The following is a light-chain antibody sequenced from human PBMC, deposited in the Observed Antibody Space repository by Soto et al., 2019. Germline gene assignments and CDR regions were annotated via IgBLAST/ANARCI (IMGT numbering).Light chain of an antibody. V-gene: IGKV1-27*01. J-gene: IGKJ3*01. CDR2: AAS. Sequence: DIQMTQSPSSLSASVGDRVTITCRASQGFSNYLACYQQKPGKVPKLLISAASTLQSGVPSRFSGSGSGTDFTLTISGLQPEDVATYYCQKYDIAPFTFGPGTKVDLK. CDR1: QGFSNY. CDR3: QKYDIAPFT.